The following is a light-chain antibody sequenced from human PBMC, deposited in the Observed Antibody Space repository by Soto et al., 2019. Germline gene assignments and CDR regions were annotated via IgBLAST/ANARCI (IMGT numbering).Light chain of an antibody. CDR3: CSYAGSSTCDVV. J-gene: IGLJ2*01. CDR2: EVS. Sequence: QSALTQPASVSGSPGQSITISCTGTSSDVGSYNLVSWYQQHPGKAPKLMIYEVSKRPSGVSNRFSGSKSGNTASLTISGLQAEAEADYYCCSYAGSSTCDVVFGGGTKLTVL. CDR1: SSDVGSYNL. V-gene: IGLV2-23*02.